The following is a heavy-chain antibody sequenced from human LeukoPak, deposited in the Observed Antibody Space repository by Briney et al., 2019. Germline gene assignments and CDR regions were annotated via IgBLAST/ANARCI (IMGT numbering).Heavy chain of an antibody. Sequence: ASVKVSCRASGYTFTSHYMHWVRQAPGQGLEWMGIINPSAGSTSYPQKFQGRGTMTRDTSTSTVYMELSSLRSEDTAVYYCAAPGASGFVGNFWSGPLDFWGQGTLVTVSS. CDR1: GYTFTSHY. CDR3: AAPGASGFVGNFWSGPLDF. CDR2: INPSAGST. J-gene: IGHJ4*02. V-gene: IGHV1-46*01. D-gene: IGHD3-3*01.